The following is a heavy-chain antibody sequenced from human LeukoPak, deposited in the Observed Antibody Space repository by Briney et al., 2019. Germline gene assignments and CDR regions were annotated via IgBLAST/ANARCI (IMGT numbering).Heavy chain of an antibody. Sequence: ASVKVSCKSSGYTFTGYYMHWVRQAPGQGLEWMGWINPNSGGTNYAQKFQGRVIMTRDTSISTAYMELSRLRSDDTAVYYCARVYAGYCSGGSCYSEFDYWGQGTLVTVSS. D-gene: IGHD2-15*01. CDR2: INPNSGGT. CDR1: GYTFTGYY. J-gene: IGHJ4*02. V-gene: IGHV1-2*02. CDR3: ARVYAGYCSGGSCYSEFDY.